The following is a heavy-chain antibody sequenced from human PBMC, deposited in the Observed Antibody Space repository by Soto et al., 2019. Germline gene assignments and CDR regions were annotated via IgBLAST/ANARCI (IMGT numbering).Heavy chain of an antibody. D-gene: IGHD3-22*01. V-gene: IGHV1-69*02. CDR1: GGTFSSYT. CDR2: IIPILGIA. Sequence: QVQLAQSGAEVKKPGSSVKVSSKASGGTFSSYTISWVRQAPGQGLEWMGRIIPILGIANYAQKFQGRVTITADKSTSTAYMELSSLRSEDTAVYYCARVVHDSSGYYYRGWGQGTLVTVSS. J-gene: IGHJ4*02. CDR3: ARVVHDSSGYYYRG.